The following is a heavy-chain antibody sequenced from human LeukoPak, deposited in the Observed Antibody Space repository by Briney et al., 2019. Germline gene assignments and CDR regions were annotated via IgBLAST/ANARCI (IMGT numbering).Heavy chain of an antibody. CDR2: LWPGDSET. J-gene: IGHJ4*02. Sequence: GESLRISCQASGYTFTLYWIAWVRQLPGKGLEWMGTLWPGDSETRYSPSFQGQVTISADKSSNPAFLQWSTLKASDRGLYYCARVFRDCGYAGYSGQGSLVTVSS. CDR1: GYTFTLYW. V-gene: IGHV5-51*01. D-gene: IGHD5-24*01. CDR3: ARVFRDCGYAGY.